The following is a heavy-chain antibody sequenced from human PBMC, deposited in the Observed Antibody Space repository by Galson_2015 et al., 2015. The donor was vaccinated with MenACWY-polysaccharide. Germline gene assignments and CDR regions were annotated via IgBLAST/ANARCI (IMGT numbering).Heavy chain of an antibody. CDR2: IYSSGST. CDR3: TRGHFRTVGATSWFHP. V-gene: IGHV4-61*02. Sequence: LTCTVSGGSITSGSYYWRWIRQPAGKGLEWIGRIYSSGSTSYNPSLKSRVTISIDTSKNQVSLRLSSVTAADTAVYYCTRGHFRTVGATSWFHPWGQGTLVTVSS. D-gene: IGHD1-26*01. J-gene: IGHJ5*01. CDR1: GGSITSGSYY.